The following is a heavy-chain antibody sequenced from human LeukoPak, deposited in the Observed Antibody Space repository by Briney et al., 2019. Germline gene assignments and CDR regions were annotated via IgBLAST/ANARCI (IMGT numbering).Heavy chain of an antibody. CDR2: INPSGGST. J-gene: IGHJ3*02. D-gene: IGHD6-19*01. CDR3: ARAESIAVAGSKYSAFDI. CDR1: GYTFTSYY. V-gene: IGHV1-46*01. Sequence: GASVKVSCKASGYTFTSYYMHWVRQAPGQGLEWMGIINPSGGSTSYAQKFQGRVTMTRDTSTSTVYMELSSLRSEDMAVYYCARAESIAVAGSKYSAFDIWGQGTMVTVSS.